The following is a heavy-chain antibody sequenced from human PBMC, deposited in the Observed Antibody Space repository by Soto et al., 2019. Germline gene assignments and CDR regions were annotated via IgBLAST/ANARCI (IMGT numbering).Heavy chain of an antibody. CDR3: ATSYDSGFDP. CDR1: GYPFSKYG. V-gene: IGHV1-18*04. J-gene: IGHJ5*02. Sequence: QLQLVQSGGEVKKPGASVRVSYEAYGYPFSKYGISWIRQAPGQGLAWMGWIKPDNGNTDYAQKFQGRVTMTTATASNTAYRELRRLRSDDTAVYYCATSYDSGFDPWGQGTLVSVSS. D-gene: IGHD5-12*01. CDR2: IKPDNGNT.